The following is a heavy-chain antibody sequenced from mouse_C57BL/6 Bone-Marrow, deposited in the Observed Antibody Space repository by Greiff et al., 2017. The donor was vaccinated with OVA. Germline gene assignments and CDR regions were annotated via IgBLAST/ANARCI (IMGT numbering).Heavy chain of an antibody. CDR1: GFTFRSYA. CDR2: ISDGGSYT. Sequence: EVMLVESGGGLVKPGGSLKLSCAASGFTFRSYAMSWVRQTPEKRLEWVATISDGGSYTYYPDNVKGRFTISRDNAKNNLYLLMSHLKTEDTAMYYCSRGSYYGYAWFAYWGQGTLVTVSA. D-gene: IGHD2-2*01. V-gene: IGHV5-4*03. J-gene: IGHJ3*01. CDR3: SRGSYYGYAWFAY.